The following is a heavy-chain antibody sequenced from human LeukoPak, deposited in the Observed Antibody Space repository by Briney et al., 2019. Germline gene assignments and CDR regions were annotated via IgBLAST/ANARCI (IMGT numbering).Heavy chain of an antibody. V-gene: IGHV1-69*04. CDR2: IIPIFGIA. CDR1: GGTFSSYA. CDR3: ARDSHGGAPDY. J-gene: IGHJ4*02. D-gene: IGHD4-23*01. Sequence: GASVKVSCMASGGTFSSYAISWVRQAPGQGLEWMGRIIPIFGIANYAQKFQGRVTITADKSTSTAYMELSSLRSEDTAVYYCARDSHGGAPDYWGQGTLVTVSS.